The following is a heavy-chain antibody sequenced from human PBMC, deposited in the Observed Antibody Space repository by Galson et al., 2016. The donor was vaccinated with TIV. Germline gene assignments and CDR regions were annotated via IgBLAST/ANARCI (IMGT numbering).Heavy chain of an antibody. D-gene: IGHD3-3*01. CDR1: GFSFDDYA. CDR2: ISSNSVYI. Sequence: SLRLSCAASGFSFDDYAMHWVRQAPGKGLEWVSGISSNSVYIGYADSVKGRFTISRDDAKKSVYLQMNSLRAEDTAVYYCSFASGTFWSHGMDVWGQGTTVTVSS. CDR3: SFASGTFWSHGMDV. V-gene: IGHV3-9*01. J-gene: IGHJ6*02.